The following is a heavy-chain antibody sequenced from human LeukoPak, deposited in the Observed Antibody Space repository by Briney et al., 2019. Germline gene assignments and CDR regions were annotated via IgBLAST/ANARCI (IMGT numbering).Heavy chain of an antibody. J-gene: IGHJ4*02. CDR1: GGSFSGYY. Sequence: PSETLSLTCAVYGGSFSGYYWSWIRQPPGKGLEWIGEINHSGSTNYNPSLKSRVTISVDTSKNQFSLKLSSVTAADTAVYYCARGLLYSSGWYYNYGYYFDYWGQGTLVTVSS. CDR2: INHSGST. V-gene: IGHV4-34*01. D-gene: IGHD6-19*01. CDR3: ARGLLYSSGWYYNYGYYFDY.